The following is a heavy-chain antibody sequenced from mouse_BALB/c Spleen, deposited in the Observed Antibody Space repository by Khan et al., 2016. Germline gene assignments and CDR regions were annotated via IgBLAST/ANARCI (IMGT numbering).Heavy chain of an antibody. J-gene: IGHJ2*01. CDR2: IRSKGNNHAT. D-gene: IGHD2-12*01. V-gene: IGHV6-6*01. Sequence: EVQLEESGGGLVQPGVSMKLSCAASGFTFSDAWMDCVRQTPGKGLEWVAEIRSKGNNHATYYAEYVKVRFTISRDSSKSSVYRHMNNIRGEDTGISYYYRTTIDYWGQGTTLTVSS. CDR1: GFTFSDAW. CDR3: YRTTIDY.